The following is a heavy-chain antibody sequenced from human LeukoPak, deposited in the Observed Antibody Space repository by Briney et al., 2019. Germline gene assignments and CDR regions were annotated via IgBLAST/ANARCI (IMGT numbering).Heavy chain of an antibody. J-gene: IGHJ4*02. CDR3: VTNFDPDVD. Sequence: GGSLRLSCAASGFSFSSNSMNWVRQAPARGLEWVSYISGSSSTIYYAASVKGRFTISRDNAKNSLYLQMNSLRAEDTAVYYCVTNFDPDVDWGQGTLVTVSS. CDR1: GFSFSSNS. D-gene: IGHD3-9*01. V-gene: IGHV3-48*01. CDR2: ISGSSSTI.